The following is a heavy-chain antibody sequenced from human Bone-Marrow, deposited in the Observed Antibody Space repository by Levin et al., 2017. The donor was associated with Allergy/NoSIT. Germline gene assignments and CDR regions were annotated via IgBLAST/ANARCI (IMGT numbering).Heavy chain of an antibody. V-gene: IGHV3-21*01. D-gene: IGHD5-24*01. CDR3: ASHRDGRNPFDH. Sequence: GESLKISCVVSGLTFSVYSMNWVRQAPGRGLEWVASISGGGGAIYYVDSVEGRFTISRDNSRNSMYLQMNSLRVEDTAVYFCASHRDGRNPFDHWGQGSLVTVSS. CDR1: GLTFSVYS. CDR2: ISGGGGAI. J-gene: IGHJ4*02.